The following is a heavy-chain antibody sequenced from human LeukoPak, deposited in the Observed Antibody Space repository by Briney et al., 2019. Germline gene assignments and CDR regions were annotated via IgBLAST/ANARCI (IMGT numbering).Heavy chain of an antibody. Sequence: SETLSLTCTVSGGSISSSYWSWIRQPPGKGLEWLGYIYYSESTNYNPSLRSRVTISVDTSKNQFSLKLSSVAAAATAVYYCARVDSGNYYEFEYWGRGTLVTVSS. J-gene: IGHJ4*02. CDR3: ARVDSGNYYEFEY. D-gene: IGHD1-26*01. CDR1: GGSISSSY. CDR2: IYYSEST. V-gene: IGHV4-59*01.